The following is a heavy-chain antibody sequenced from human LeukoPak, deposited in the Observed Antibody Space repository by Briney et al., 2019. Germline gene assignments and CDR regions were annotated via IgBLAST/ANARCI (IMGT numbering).Heavy chain of an antibody. V-gene: IGHV3-7*03. CDR1: GFTFSSYW. D-gene: IGHD2-15*01. CDR3: ARGGEDIVVVVAATADY. CDR2: IKQDGSEK. J-gene: IGHJ4*02. Sequence: GGSLRLSCAASGFTFSSYWMSWVRQAPGKGLEWVAYIKQDGSEKYYVDSGEGRFTISRDNAKNSLYLQMNSRRAEETAVYYCARGGEDIVVVVAATADYWGQGTLVTVSS.